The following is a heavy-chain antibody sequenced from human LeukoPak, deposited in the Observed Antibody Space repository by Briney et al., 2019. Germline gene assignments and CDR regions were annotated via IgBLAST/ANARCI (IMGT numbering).Heavy chain of an antibody. Sequence: SETLSLTCAVSGYSISSGYYWGWIRQPPGKGLEWIGTIYHSGSTYYNPSLQSRVTISVDTSKNQFSLKLSSVTAADTAVYYCARRGADDYGDYGFDYWGQGTLVTVSS. CDR3: ARRGADDYGDYGFDY. CDR2: IYHSGST. CDR1: GYSISSGYY. V-gene: IGHV4-38-2*01. J-gene: IGHJ4*02. D-gene: IGHD4-17*01.